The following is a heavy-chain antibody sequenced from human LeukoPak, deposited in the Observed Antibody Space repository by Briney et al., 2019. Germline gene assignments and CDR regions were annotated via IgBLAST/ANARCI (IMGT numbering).Heavy chain of an antibody. CDR2: ISSSGTTI. CDR3: ARDRKGYRYEGRYYFDH. D-gene: IGHD5-18*01. CDR1: GFTFSDYY. Sequence: GGSLRLSCAASGFTFSDYYMSWIRQAPGKGLEWVSYISSSGTTIYYADSVKGRFTISRDNAKNSLFLQMNSLRAEDTAVYYCARDRKGYRYEGRYYFDHWGQGTLVTVSS. J-gene: IGHJ4*02. V-gene: IGHV3-11*01.